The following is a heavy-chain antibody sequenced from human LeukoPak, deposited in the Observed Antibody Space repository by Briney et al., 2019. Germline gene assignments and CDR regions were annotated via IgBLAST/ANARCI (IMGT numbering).Heavy chain of an antibody. CDR1: GGTFSSYA. V-gene: IGHV1-69*13. D-gene: IGHD3-16*02. CDR2: IIPIFGTA. CDR3: ASDPYVWGSYRHREYLQH. Sequence: SVKVSCKASGGTFSSYAISWVRQAPGQGLEWMGGIIPIFGTANYAQKFQGRVTITADESTSTAYMELSSLRSEDTAVYYCASDPYVWGSYRHREYLQHWGQGTLVTVSS. J-gene: IGHJ1*01.